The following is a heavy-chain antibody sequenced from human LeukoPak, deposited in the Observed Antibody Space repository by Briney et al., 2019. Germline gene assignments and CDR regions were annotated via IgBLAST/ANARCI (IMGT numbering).Heavy chain of an antibody. D-gene: IGHD2-15*01. Sequence: PGGSLRLSCAASGFTFSSYAMSWVRQAPGKGLEWVSTISGSGGSTYYADSVKGRFTISRDNSKNTLYLQMNSLRAEDTAVYYCAKRIGSCDIIRCLHFDHWGQGALVTVSS. V-gene: IGHV3-23*01. CDR1: GFTFSSYA. J-gene: IGHJ4*02. CDR3: AKRIGSCDIIRCLHFDH. CDR2: ISGSGGST.